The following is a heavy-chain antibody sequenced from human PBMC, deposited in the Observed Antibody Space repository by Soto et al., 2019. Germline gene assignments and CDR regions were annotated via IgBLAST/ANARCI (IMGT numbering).Heavy chain of an antibody. V-gene: IGHV1-18*01. D-gene: IGHD1-26*01. CDR3: AREVVAATTRFDP. J-gene: IGHJ5*02. CDR2: ISPYNGNT. CDR1: NYSFTSYG. Sequence: QDQLLQSGAEVKNPGAAVRVSCKASNYSFTSYGFSWIRQAPGQGLEWMGWISPYNGNTNYAQKFQGRVTMTTDTSTSTAFMELRSLRSDDTAVYYGAREVVAATTRFDPWGQGTLVTVSS.